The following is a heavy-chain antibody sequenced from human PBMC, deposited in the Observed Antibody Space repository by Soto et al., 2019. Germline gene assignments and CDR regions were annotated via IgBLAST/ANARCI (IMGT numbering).Heavy chain of an antibody. V-gene: IGHV1-3*01. J-gene: IGHJ4*02. CDR3: ARGDDYVWGSYQLDY. Sequence: ASVKVSCKASGYTFTSYAMHWVRQAPGQRLEWMGWINAGNGNTKYSQKFQGRVTITRDTSASTAYMELSSLRSEDTAVYYCARGDDYVWGSYQLDYWGQGTLVTVSS. CDR1: GYTFTSYA. CDR2: INAGNGNT. D-gene: IGHD3-16*02.